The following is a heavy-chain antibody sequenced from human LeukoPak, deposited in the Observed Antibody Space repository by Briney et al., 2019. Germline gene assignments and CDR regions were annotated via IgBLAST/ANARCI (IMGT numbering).Heavy chain of an antibody. CDR2: IYTSGST. J-gene: IGHJ4*02. CDR1: GGSISSGSYY. Sequence: SQTLSLTCTVSGGSISSGSYYWSWIRQPAGKGLEWIGRIYTSGSTNYNPSLKGRVTISVDTSKDQFSLKLSSVTAADTAVYYCARVIAVAGTGDYYFDYWGQGTLVTVSS. D-gene: IGHD6-19*01. V-gene: IGHV4-61*02. CDR3: ARVIAVAGTGDYYFDY.